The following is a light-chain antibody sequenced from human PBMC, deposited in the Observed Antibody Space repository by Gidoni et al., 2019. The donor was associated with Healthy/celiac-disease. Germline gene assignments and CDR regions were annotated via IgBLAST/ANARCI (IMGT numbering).Light chain of an antibody. CDR1: QGISRY. Sequence: AIRMTQSPSSLSASTGDRVTITCRASQGISRYLAWYQQKPGKAAKLLIYAASTLQSGVPSRFSGSGSGTDFTLTISCLQSEDFATYYCQQYYSYPPFTFGPGTKVDIK. CDR3: QQYYSYPPFT. J-gene: IGKJ3*01. CDR2: AAS. V-gene: IGKV1-8*01.